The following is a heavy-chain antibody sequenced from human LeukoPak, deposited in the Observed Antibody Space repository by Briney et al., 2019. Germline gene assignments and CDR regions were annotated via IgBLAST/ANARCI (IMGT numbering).Heavy chain of an antibody. Sequence: SETLSLTCAVPGVSFTGYYGNWIRQPPGKGLEWIGEIEHDGSTGYNPSLKSRVTMSLDTSKNQIFLNLNSVTAADTAVYFCARGFSGVVARDWGQGTLVTVSS. D-gene: IGHD2-15*01. CDR1: GVSFTGYY. V-gene: IGHV4-34*01. CDR3: ARGFSGVVARD. J-gene: IGHJ4*02. CDR2: IEHDGST.